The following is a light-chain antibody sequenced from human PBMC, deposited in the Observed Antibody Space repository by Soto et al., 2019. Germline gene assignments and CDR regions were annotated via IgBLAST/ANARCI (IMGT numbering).Light chain of an antibody. Sequence: EIVLTHSPATLSLYPWETATLSCRASQSVRNYLAWYQQKPGQAPRLLISGASSRATGIPDRFTGSGSGTDFTLTISRLEPEDFAVYYCQQHGSSGTFGQGTKVDIK. J-gene: IGKJ1*01. CDR3: QQHGSSGT. CDR1: QSVRNY. CDR2: GAS. V-gene: IGKV3-20*01.